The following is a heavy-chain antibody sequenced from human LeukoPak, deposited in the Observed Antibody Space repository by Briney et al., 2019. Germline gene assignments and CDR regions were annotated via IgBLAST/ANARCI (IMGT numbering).Heavy chain of an antibody. Sequence: GGSLKLSCAASGFTFSSYSMNWVRQAPGKGLEWVSSISSSSSYIYYADSVKGRFTISRDNAKNSLYLQMNSLRAEDTAVYYCARGQLPDRGYGMDVWGQGTTVTVSS. CDR2: ISSSSSYI. V-gene: IGHV3-21*01. CDR3: ARGQLPDRGYGMDV. D-gene: IGHD2-2*01. CDR1: GFTFSSYS. J-gene: IGHJ6*02.